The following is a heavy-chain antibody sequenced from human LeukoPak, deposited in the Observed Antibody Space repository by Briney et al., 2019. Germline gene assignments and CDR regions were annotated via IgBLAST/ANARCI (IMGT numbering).Heavy chain of an antibody. Sequence: PSETLSLTCAVSGYSISSGCYWGWIRQPPGKGLEWIGSIYHSGSTYYNPSLKSRVTISVDTSKNQFSLKLSSVTAADTAVYYCASTPWGDWGQGTLVTVSS. J-gene: IGHJ1*01. D-gene: IGHD3-16*01. CDR1: GYSISSGCY. CDR2: IYHSGST. V-gene: IGHV4-38-2*01. CDR3: ASTPWGD.